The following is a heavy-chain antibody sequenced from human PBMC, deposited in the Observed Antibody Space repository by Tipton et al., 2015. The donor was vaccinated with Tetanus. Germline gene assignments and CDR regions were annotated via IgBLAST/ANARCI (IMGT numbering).Heavy chain of an antibody. CDR3: ARATEPDSMTGYDN. Sequence: TLSLTCTVSGVSISSYYWSWIRQSPGKGLEWIGYIFYAGSTNSNPSLKSRVTISVDKAKNQLSLKLTSVTAADTAVYYCARATEPDSMTGYDNWGPGTQVTVSS. J-gene: IGHJ4*02. D-gene: IGHD3-9*01. V-gene: IGHV4-59*01. CDR1: GVSISSYY. CDR2: IFYAGST.